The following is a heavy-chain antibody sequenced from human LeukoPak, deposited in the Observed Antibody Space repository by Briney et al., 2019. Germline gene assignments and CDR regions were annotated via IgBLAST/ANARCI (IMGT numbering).Heavy chain of an antibody. J-gene: IGHJ4*02. CDR3: ARDESGFGYAYFDY. V-gene: IGHV1-18*01. D-gene: IGHD2-2*01. CDR1: GYTFTSYG. Sequence: ASVKVSCKASGYTFTSYGTSWVRQAPGQGLEWMGWISAYNGNTNYAQKLQGRVTMTTDTSTSTAHMERRSLRSDDTAVYYCARDESGFGYAYFDYWGQGTLVTVSS. CDR2: ISAYNGNT.